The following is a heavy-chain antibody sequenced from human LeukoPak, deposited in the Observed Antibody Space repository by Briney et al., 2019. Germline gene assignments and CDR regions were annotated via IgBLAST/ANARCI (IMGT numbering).Heavy chain of an antibody. Sequence: GGSLRLSCAASGFTFSSYGMSWVRQAPGKGLEWVSAISGSGGSTYYADSVKGRFTISRDNSKNTLYLQMNSLRAEDTAVYYCANDRGWPTVYWYFDLWGRGTLVTVSS. CDR2: ISGSGGST. CDR3: ANDRGWPTVYWYFDL. D-gene: IGHD2-15*01. CDR1: GFTFSSYG. J-gene: IGHJ2*01. V-gene: IGHV3-23*01.